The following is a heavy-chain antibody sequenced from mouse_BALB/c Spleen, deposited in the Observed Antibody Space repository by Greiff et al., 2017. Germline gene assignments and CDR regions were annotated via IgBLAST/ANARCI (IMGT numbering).Heavy chain of an antibody. CDR3: ASSYDYGEDWFAY. D-gene: IGHD2-4*01. J-gene: IGHJ3*01. V-gene: IGHV2-6-7*01. Sequence: EKVVESGPGLVAPSQSLSITCTVSGFSLTGYGVNWVRQPPGKGLEWLGMIWGDGSADYNSALKSRLSISKDNSKSQVFLKMNSLQTDDTARYYCASSYDYGEDWFAYWGQGTLVTVSA. CDR1: GFSLTGYG. CDR2: IWGDGSA.